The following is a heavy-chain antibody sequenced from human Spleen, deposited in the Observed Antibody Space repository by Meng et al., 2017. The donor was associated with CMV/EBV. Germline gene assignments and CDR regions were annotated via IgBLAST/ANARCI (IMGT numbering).Heavy chain of an antibody. CDR1: EFTFSNFA. J-gene: IGHJ4*02. Sequence: GESLKISCAASEFTFSNFAMSWVRQAPGRGLAWVLAITASGGSTYYADSVKGRFTVSRDNSNNTLYLQMNRLRAEDTAVYFCAKAFSASWYREYYDDWGQGTLVTVSS. CDR3: AKAFSASWYREYYDD. CDR2: ITASGGST. D-gene: IGHD6-13*01. V-gene: IGHV3-23*01.